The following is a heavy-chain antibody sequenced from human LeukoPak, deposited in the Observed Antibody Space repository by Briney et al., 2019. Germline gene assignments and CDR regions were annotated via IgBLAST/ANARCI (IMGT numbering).Heavy chain of an antibody. CDR2: ISSSSTTI. CDR1: GLXFSSYS. Sequence: GGSLRLPCAASGLXFSSYSMNWVRQAPGKGLEWVSYISSSSTTIYYTDSVRGRFTISRDNAKNSLYLQMNSLRDEDTAVYYCASRGDLLTGYYYFDCWGQGTLVTVSS. CDR3: ASRGDLLTGYYYFDC. V-gene: IGHV3-48*02. J-gene: IGHJ4*02. D-gene: IGHD3-9*01.